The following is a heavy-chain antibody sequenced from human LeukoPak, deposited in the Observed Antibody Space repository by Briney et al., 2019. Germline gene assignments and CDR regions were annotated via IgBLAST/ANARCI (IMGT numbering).Heavy chain of an antibody. J-gene: IGHJ4*02. Sequence: GESLKISCKGSGYSFTSYWISWVRQMPGKGLEWMGRIDPSDAYTNYSPSFQGHVTISADKSISTAYLQWSSLKASDTAMYYCARQGAAVAGTDYWGQGTLVTVSS. D-gene: IGHD6-19*01. CDR3: ARQGAAVAGTDY. CDR1: GYSFTSYW. V-gene: IGHV5-10-1*01. CDR2: IDPSDAYT.